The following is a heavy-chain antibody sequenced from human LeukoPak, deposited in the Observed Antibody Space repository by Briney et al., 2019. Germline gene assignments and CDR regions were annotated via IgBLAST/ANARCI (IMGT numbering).Heavy chain of an antibody. CDR1: GGSVSSGSYY. J-gene: IGHJ4*02. V-gene: IGHV4-61*01. D-gene: IGHD1-26*01. CDR2: IYYSGST. CDR3: ARDRVRGSSTPYFDY. Sequence: PSETLSLTCTVSGGSVSSGSYYWSWIRQPPGKGLEWIGYIYYSGSTNYNPSLKSRVTISIDTSKNQFSLKLSSVTAADTAVYYCARDRVRGSSTPYFDYWGQGPLVTVSS.